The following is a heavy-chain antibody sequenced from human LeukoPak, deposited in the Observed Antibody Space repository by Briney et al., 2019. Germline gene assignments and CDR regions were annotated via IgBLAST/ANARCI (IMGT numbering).Heavy chain of an antibody. CDR1: GYTFTGYY. CDR2: IIPILGIA. Sequence: GASVKVSCKASGYTFTGYYMHWVRQAPGQGLEWMGRIIPILGIANYAQKFQGRVTITADKSTSTAYMELSSLRSEDTAVYYCARVGDYGDYVTLVDYWGQGTLVTVSS. J-gene: IGHJ4*02. D-gene: IGHD4-17*01. CDR3: ARVGDYGDYVTLVDY. V-gene: IGHV1-69*04.